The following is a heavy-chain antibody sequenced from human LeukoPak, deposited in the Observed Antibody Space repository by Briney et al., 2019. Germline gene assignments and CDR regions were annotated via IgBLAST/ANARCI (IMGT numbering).Heavy chain of an antibody. V-gene: IGHV4-38-2*02. CDR1: GYSISSGYY. CDR2: IYHSGST. J-gene: IGHJ4*02. Sequence: PSETLSLTCTVSGYSISSGYYWGWIRQPPGKGLEWIGSIYHSGSTYYNPSLKSRVTISVDTSKNQFSLKLSSVTAADTAVYYCARVGSSSWYYYFDYWGQGTLVTVSS. CDR3: ARVGSSSWYYYFDY. D-gene: IGHD6-13*01.